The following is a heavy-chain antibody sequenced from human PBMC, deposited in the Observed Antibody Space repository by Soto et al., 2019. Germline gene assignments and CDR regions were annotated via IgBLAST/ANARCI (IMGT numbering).Heavy chain of an antibody. CDR1: GFTFSSYA. V-gene: IGHV3-23*01. CDR3: ANDGKIGMIAAAGTGGDY. CDR2: ISGSGGST. D-gene: IGHD6-13*01. Sequence: GGSLRLSCAASGFTFSSYAMSWVRQAPGQGLEWVSAISGSGGSTYYADSVKGRFTISRDNSKNTLYLQMNSLRAEDTAVYYCANDGKIGMIAAAGTGGDYWGQGTLVTVSS. J-gene: IGHJ4*02.